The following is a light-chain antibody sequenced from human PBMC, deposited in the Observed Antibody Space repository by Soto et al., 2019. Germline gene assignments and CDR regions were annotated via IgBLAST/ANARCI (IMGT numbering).Light chain of an antibody. CDR1: QSVSSN. CDR2: GAS. CDR3: QQYNNLPFTAWT. V-gene: IGKV3-15*01. Sequence: EIVMTQSPATLSVSPGERATLSCRASQSVSSNLAWYQQKPGQAPRLLIYGASTRATGIPARFSGSGSGTEFTLTISSLKSEDFAVYYCQQYNNLPFTAWTFGQGTKVEIK. J-gene: IGKJ1*01.